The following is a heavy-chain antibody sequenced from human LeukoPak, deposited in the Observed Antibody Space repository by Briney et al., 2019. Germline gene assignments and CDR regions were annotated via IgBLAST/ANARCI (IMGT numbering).Heavy chain of an antibody. CDR2: IIVDSGKT. V-gene: IGHV1-58*01. J-gene: IGHJ4*02. CDR1: GFTFTSSA. CDR3: AAGGGDDYVWGSYRFDY. D-gene: IGHD3-16*02. Sequence: SVKVSCKASGFTFTSSAVGWGRQARGQGLEWIGWIIVDSGKTNYAQKFQERVTITRDISTSTAYMELSSLRSDDTAIYYCAAGGGDDYVWGSYRFDYWGQGTLVTVSS.